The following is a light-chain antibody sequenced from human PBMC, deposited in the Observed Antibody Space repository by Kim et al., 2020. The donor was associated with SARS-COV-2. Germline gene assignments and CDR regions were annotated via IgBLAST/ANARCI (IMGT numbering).Light chain of an antibody. J-gene: IGKJ2*01. CDR2: WAS. CDR1: QSVLSSSNSSNY. Sequence: ATINCKSSQSVLSSSNSSNYLAWYQQRPGQPPKLLVYWASTRDFGVPDRFSGSGSGTDFTLTISNLQAEDVAVYYCKQYYGTPPYTFGQGTKLQI. CDR3: KQYYGTPPYT. V-gene: IGKV4-1*01.